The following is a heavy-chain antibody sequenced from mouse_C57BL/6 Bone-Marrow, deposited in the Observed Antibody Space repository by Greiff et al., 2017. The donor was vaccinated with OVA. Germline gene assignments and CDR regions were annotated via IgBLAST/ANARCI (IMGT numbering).Heavy chain of an antibody. CDR1: GYTFTDHT. CDR3: ARTRANWDDDWYFDV. J-gene: IGHJ1*03. CDR2: IYPRDGST. Sequence: QVQLQQSDAELVKPGASVKISCKVSGYTFTDHTIHWMKQRPEQGLEWIGYIYPRDGSTKYNEKFKGKATLTADKSSSTAYMQLNSLTSEDSAVYFCARTRANWDDDWYFDVWGTGTTVTVSS. V-gene: IGHV1-78*01. D-gene: IGHD4-1*01.